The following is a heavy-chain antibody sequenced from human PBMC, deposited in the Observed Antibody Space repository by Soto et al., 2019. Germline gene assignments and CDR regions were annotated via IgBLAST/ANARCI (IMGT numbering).Heavy chain of an antibody. CDR2: IYYLGST. CDR1: GGSMSEYF. J-gene: IGHJ4*02. D-gene: IGHD3-10*01. Sequence: PSETLSLTCSVSGGSMSEYFWSWIRKSPGKGLEWIGYIYYLGSTDYNPSLKSRVTISVDTSKRQFSLRLTSVTAADTAVYYCARDGYDGSGSPYPAYWGPGTQVTVSS. CDR3: ARDGYDGSGSPYPAY. V-gene: IGHV4-59*01.